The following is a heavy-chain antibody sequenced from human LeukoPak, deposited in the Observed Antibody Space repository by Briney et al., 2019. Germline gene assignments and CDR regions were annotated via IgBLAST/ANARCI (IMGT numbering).Heavy chain of an antibody. CDR2: ISSSSSYI. D-gene: IGHD3-9*01. CDR3: ASSYYDILTGYYRPGLFDY. V-gene: IGHV3-21*01. J-gene: IGHJ4*02. Sequence: KPGGSLRLSCAASGFTFSTYAMIWVRQAPGKGLEWVSSISSSSSYIYYADSVKGRFTISRDNAKNSLYLQMNSLRAEDTAVYYCASSYYDILTGYYRPGLFDYWGQGTLVTVSS. CDR1: GFTFSTYA.